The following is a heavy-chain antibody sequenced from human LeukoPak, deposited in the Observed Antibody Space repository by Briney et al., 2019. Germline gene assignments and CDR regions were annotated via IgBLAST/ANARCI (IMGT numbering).Heavy chain of an antibody. CDR1: GGSISSHY. Sequence: SESLSLTCTVSGGSISSHYWSWIRQPPGRGLEWIGYIYSSGTTNYNPSLKSRVTISVDTSKNQFSLKLNSVTAADTAVYYCARASFGDYSAEYFHHWGQGTLVTVSS. V-gene: IGHV4-59*11. CDR3: ARASFGDYSAEYFHH. CDR2: IYSSGTT. D-gene: IGHD4-17*01. J-gene: IGHJ1*01.